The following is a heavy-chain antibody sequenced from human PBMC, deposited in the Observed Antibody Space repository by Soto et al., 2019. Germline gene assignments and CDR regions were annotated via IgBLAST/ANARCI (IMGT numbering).Heavy chain of an antibody. CDR3: ARGLYYYDSRGYWGY. Sequence: PGGSLRLSCAVSGLTVSNYYMSWVRQAPGKGPEWVSIIYSGSDTKYADSVKGRFTISRGNSKNTLYLQMNSLRDEDTAVYYCARGLYYYDSRGYWGYWGQGNLVTVSS. CDR2: IYSGSDT. J-gene: IGHJ4*02. CDR1: GLTVSNYY. V-gene: IGHV3-66*01. D-gene: IGHD3-22*01.